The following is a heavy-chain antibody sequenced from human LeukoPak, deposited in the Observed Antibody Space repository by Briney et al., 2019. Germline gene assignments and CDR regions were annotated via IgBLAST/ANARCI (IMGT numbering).Heavy chain of an antibody. CDR3: ARLSTVDAFDI. J-gene: IGHJ3*02. D-gene: IGHD4-17*01. Sequence: GGSLRLSCAASGFTFSSYSMNWVRQAPGKGLEWVSSISSSSSYIYHADSVKGRFTISRDNAKNSLYLQMNSLRAEDTAVYYCARLSTVDAFDIWGQGTMVTVSS. CDR1: GFTFSSYS. CDR2: ISSSSSYI. V-gene: IGHV3-21*01.